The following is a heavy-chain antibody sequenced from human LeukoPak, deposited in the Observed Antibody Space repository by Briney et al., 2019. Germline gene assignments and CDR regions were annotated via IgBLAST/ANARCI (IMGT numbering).Heavy chain of an antibody. CDR2: LYYSGST. J-gene: IGHJ3*02. CDR1: GGSISSGGYS. Sequence: PPETLSLTCAVSGGSISSGGYSWSWIRQPPGKGLEWIGYLYYSGSTYYNPSLKSRVTISVDTSKNQFSLKLSSVTAADTAVYYCARDSEGLVRGTDAFDIWGQGTMVTVSS. D-gene: IGHD3-10*01. CDR3: ARDSEGLVRGTDAFDI. V-gene: IGHV4-30-4*07.